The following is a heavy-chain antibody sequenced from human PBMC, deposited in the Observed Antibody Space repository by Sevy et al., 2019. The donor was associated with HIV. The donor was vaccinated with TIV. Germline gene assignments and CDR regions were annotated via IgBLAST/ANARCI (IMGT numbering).Heavy chain of an antibody. CDR1: GFTFSSYW. CDR3: ARGGSYGSGSYYRY. CDR2: INSDGSST. J-gene: IGHJ4*02. V-gene: IGHV3-74*01. Sequence: GGSLRLSCAASGFTFSSYWMHWVRQAPGKGLVWVSRINSDGSSTSYADSVKGRFTISRDNAKNTLYLQMNSLRAEDTAVNYCARGGSYGSGSYYRYWGQGTLVTVSS. D-gene: IGHD3-10*01.